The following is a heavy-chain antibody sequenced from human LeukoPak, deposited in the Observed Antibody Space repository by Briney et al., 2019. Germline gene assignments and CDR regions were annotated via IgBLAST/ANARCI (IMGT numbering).Heavy chain of an antibody. CDR3: AREMSDTVTWGWYFDL. D-gene: IGHD4-17*01. CDR1: ALSFSSYD. V-gene: IGHV3-13*01. CDR2: IGTKGDT. J-gene: IGHJ2*01. Sequence: GGSLRLSCAASALSFSSYDMHWVRQATGKGLEWVSAIGTKGDTYYSDSVRGRFTISRENGKNSLYLQMNSLRAGDTAVYYCAREMSDTVTWGWYFDLWGRGTLVTVSS.